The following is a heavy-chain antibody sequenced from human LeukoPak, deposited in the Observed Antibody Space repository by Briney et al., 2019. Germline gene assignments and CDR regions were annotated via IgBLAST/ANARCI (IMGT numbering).Heavy chain of an antibody. CDR1: GLTVSSNY. CDR3: ARGLWGSGYLSQYFDY. V-gene: IGHV3-53*01. CDR2: IYSGGNT. Sequence: GGSLRLSCTASGLTVSSNYMSWVRQAPGKGLEWVAVIYSGGNTYYADSVKGRFTISRDSSKNTLYLQMNSLRAEDTAVYYCARGLWGSGYLSQYFDYWGQGTLVTVSS. J-gene: IGHJ4*02. D-gene: IGHD3-22*01.